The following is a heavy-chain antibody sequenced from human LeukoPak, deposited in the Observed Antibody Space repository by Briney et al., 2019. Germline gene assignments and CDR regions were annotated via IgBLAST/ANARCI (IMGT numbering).Heavy chain of an antibody. Sequence: SETLSLTCTVSGGSISSHYWSWIRQPPGKGLEWIGYIYYSGSTNYNPSLKSRVTISVDTSKNQFSLKLSSVTAADTAVYYCARGSHYDSSGYYGYWGQGTLVTVSS. D-gene: IGHD3-22*01. V-gene: IGHV4-59*11. CDR1: GGSISSHY. J-gene: IGHJ4*02. CDR2: IYYSGST. CDR3: ARGSHYDSSGYYGY.